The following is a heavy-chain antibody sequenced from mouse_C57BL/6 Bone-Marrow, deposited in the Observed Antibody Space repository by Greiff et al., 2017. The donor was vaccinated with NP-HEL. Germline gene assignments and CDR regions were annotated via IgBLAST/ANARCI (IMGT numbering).Heavy chain of an antibody. D-gene: IGHD1-1*01. J-gene: IGHJ2*01. Sequence: QVQLQQSGAELARPGASVKLSCKASGYTFTSYGISWVKQRPGQGLEWIGEIYPRSGNTYYNEKFKGKATLTADKSSSTAYMELRSLTSEDSAVYFCARRAFFITTVVGGDYWGQGTTLTVSS. CDR2: IYPRSGNT. CDR1: GYTFTSYG. CDR3: ARRAFFITTVVGGDY. V-gene: IGHV1-81*01.